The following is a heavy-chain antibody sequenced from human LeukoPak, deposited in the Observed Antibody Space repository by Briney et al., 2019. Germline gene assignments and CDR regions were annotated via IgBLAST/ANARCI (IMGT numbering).Heavy chain of an antibody. CDR1: GVSISSGGYS. CDR2: ISYSGNT. D-gene: IGHD3-10*01. J-gene: IGHJ4*02. Sequence: RSSEALSLTCAVSGVSISSGGYSWTWIRQPPGKGLEWIGYISYSGNTYYNPSLKSRVTISVDTSKNQFSLQLNSVTPEDTAVYYCARDYFGSVTYLNLYQYYFDYWGQGILVTVSS. CDR3: ARDYFGSVTYLNLYQYYFDY. V-gene: IGHV4-30-4*07.